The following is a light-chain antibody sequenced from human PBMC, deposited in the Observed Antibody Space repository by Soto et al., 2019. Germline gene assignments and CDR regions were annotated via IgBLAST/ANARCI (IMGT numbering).Light chain of an antibody. J-gene: IGLJ3*02. V-gene: IGLV2-11*01. Sequence: QSALTQPRSVSGSPGQSITISCTATSSDVGDYNYVSWYQQHPGKVPKLMFYDVSKRPSGVPDRFSGSKSGNTASLTISGLQAEDEADYYCCPDAGTYIWVFGGGTKLTVL. CDR3: CPDAGTYIWV. CDR2: DVS. CDR1: SSDVGDYNY.